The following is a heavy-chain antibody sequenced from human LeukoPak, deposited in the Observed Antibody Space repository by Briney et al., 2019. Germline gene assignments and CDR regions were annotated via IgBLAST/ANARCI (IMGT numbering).Heavy chain of an antibody. Sequence: SQTLSLTCTVSGGSISSGGYYWSWIRQPPGKGLEWIGYIYHSGSTYYNPSLKSRVTISVDRSKNQFSLKLSSVTAADTAVYYCARDRSIAASGLQVAFDIWGQGTMVTVSS. J-gene: IGHJ3*02. CDR1: GGSISSGGYY. D-gene: IGHD6-6*01. CDR3: ARDRSIAASGLQVAFDI. CDR2: IYHSGST. V-gene: IGHV4-30-2*01.